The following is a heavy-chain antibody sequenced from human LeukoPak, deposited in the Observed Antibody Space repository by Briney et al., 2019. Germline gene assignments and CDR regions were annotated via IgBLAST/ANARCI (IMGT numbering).Heavy chain of an antibody. Sequence: SRSLSLTCTLSVVSLCINTYYSGWSRQPPGNGIEWVGSIYYSGYTYYNPTLKSRVTISVDTSKNQFSLKLSSVTAAETAVYYCARHDSSGSYPLDAFDIWGRGTMVTVSS. J-gene: IGHJ3*02. V-gene: IGHV4-39*01. CDR2: IYYSGYT. D-gene: IGHD3-22*01. CDR1: VVSLCINTYY. CDR3: ARHDSSGSYPLDAFDI.